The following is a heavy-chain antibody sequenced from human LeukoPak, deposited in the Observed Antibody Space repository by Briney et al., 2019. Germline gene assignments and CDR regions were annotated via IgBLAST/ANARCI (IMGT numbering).Heavy chain of an antibody. Sequence: GGSLRLSCAASGFKFSIYAMTWVRQAPGKGLEWVSRINSDGSSTSYADSVKGRFTISRDNAKNTLYLQMNSLRAEDTAVYYCARDPPNHYYDSSGLPDYWGQGTLVTVSS. D-gene: IGHD3-22*01. CDR1: GFKFSIYA. CDR3: ARDPPNHYYDSSGLPDY. V-gene: IGHV3-74*01. CDR2: INSDGSST. J-gene: IGHJ4*02.